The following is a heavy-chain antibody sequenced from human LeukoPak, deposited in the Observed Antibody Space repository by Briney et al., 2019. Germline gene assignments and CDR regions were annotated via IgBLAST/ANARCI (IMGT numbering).Heavy chain of an antibody. CDR2: VYYSGST. D-gene: IGHD2-15*01. CDR1: GGSVSGYY. J-gene: IGHJ4*02. CDR3: ARIHRYCSGGACYVLDN. Sequence: SETLSLTCVVSGGSVSGYYWGWIRQPPGRGLEWIGYVYYSGSTNYSPSFKSRITISVDTSRNQFSLQLSSVTAADTAVYYCARIHRYCSGGACYVLDNWGQGTLVAVSS. V-gene: IGHV4-59*02.